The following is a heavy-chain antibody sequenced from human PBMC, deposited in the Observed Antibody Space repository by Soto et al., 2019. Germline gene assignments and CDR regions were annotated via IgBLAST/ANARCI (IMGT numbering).Heavy chain of an antibody. J-gene: IGHJ4*02. V-gene: IGHV3-48*01. CDR2: IGSSSGTM. CDR1: GFSLSNYV. CDR3: ARDRDRANYFDY. Sequence: HPGGSLRLSCAASGFSLSNYVMNWVRQAPGKGLEWISSIGSSSGTMFHADSVKGRFTISTDNSKNTLYLQMNSLRAEDTAVYYGARDRDRANYFDYWGQGTLVTVAS.